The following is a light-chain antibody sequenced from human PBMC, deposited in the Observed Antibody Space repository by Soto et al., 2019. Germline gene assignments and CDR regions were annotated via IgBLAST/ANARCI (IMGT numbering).Light chain of an antibody. CDR3: QQYNNWPSIT. Sequence: EVVMTQSPATLSLSPGERVTLSCRASQGVSSYLAWYQQKPGQAPRLLIYGASTRATGIPARFSGSGSGTEFTLTISSLQSEDFAVYYCQQYNNWPSITFGQGTPLEI. CDR2: GAS. CDR1: QGVSSY. V-gene: IGKV3-15*01. J-gene: IGKJ5*01.